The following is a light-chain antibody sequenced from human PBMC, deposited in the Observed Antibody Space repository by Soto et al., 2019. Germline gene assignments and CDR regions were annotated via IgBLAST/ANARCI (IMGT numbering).Light chain of an antibody. CDR1: QSLLHSNGYNY. V-gene: IGKV2-28*01. Sequence: DIVMTQAPLSLPVTPGEPASLSCRSSQSLLHSNGYNYLDWYLQKPGQSPQLLIYLGSNRSSGVPDRFSGSGSGTDFTLKISRVEAEDVGVYYCMQALQTPLTFGGGTKVEIK. J-gene: IGKJ4*01. CDR3: MQALQTPLT. CDR2: LGS.